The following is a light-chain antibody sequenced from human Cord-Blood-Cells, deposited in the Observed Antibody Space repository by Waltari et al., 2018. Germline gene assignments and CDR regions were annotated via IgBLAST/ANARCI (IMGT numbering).Light chain of an antibody. CDR2: DAS. CDR1: QRICSW. Sequence: DLQMTQSPSTLSASVGDRVTIPCRASQRICSWLACCQQKPGKAPKLMIYDASSLESGVPSRFSGSGSGTEFTLTISSLQPEDFATYYCQQYNSYSTFGQGTKVEIK. V-gene: IGKV1-5*01. J-gene: IGKJ1*01. CDR3: QQYNSYST.